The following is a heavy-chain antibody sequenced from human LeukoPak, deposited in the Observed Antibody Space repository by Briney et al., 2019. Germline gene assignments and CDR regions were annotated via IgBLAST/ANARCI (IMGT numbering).Heavy chain of an antibody. V-gene: IGHV3-30*04. CDR1: GFTFSSYA. Sequence: GGSLRLSCAASGFTFSSYAMHWVRQAPGKGLEWVAVISYDGSNKYYADSVKGRFTISRDNSKNTLYLQMNSLRAEDTAVYYCRGSGSYYMSGWFDPWGQGTLVTVSS. CDR2: ISYDGSNK. D-gene: IGHD3-10*01. CDR3: RGSGSYYMSGWFDP. J-gene: IGHJ5*02.